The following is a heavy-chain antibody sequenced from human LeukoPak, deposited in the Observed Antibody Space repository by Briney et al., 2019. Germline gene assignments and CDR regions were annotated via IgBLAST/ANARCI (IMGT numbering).Heavy chain of an antibody. D-gene: IGHD4-17*01. J-gene: IGHJ4*02. CDR1: GFTFSRNG. V-gene: IGHV3-23*01. Sequence: GGTLRLSCAASGFTFSRNGMTWVRQAPGKGLEWVSAISGSGGNTYYADSVKGRFTISRDNSKNTLYLQMSSLRAEDAALYYCATDYDLDFWGQGTLVTVSS. CDR2: ISGSGGNT. CDR3: ATDYDLDF.